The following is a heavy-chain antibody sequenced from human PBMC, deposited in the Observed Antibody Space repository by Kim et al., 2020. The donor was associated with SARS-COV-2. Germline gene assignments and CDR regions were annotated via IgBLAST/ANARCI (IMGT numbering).Heavy chain of an antibody. CDR2: INHSGST. Sequence: SETLSLTCAVYGGSFSGYYWSWIRQPPGKGLEWIGEINHSGSTNYNPSLKSRVTISVDTSKNQFSLKLSSVTAADTAVYYCARDPRRAYGSGSYYRYFDYWGQGTLVTVSS. D-gene: IGHD3-10*01. V-gene: IGHV4-34*01. CDR1: GGSFSGYY. J-gene: IGHJ4*02. CDR3: ARDPRRAYGSGSYYRYFDY.